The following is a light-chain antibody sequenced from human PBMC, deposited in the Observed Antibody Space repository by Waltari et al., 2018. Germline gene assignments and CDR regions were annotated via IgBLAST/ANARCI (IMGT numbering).Light chain of an antibody. CDR2: SAN. CDR3: LLFYGGAYV. CDR1: TGAVTSGSF. V-gene: IGLV7-43*01. J-gene: IGLJ1*01. Sequence: QTVVTQDPSLTVSPGGTVTLTCASSTGAVTSGSFPTWFQQEPGQPPGSLIYSANNKHSWTPARFSGSLMGGKAALTLSGVQPEDEAEYYCLLFYGGAYVFGTGTKLTVL.